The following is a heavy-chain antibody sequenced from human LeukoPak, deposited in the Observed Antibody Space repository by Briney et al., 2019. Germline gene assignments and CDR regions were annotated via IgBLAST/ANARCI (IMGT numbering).Heavy chain of an antibody. J-gene: IGHJ6*02. CDR3: ARDRRSGWSLYYYGMDV. CDR1: GFTFSSYG. V-gene: IGHV3-33*01. D-gene: IGHD6-19*01. Sequence: GGSLRLSCAASGFTFSSYGMHWVRQAPGKGLEWVAVIWYDGSNKYYADSVKGRFTISRDNSKNTLYLQMNSLRAEDTAVYYCARDRRSGWSLYYYGMDVWGQGTTVTVSS. CDR2: IWYDGSNK.